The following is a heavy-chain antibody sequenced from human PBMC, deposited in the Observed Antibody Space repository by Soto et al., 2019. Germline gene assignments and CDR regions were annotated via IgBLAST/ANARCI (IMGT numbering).Heavy chain of an antibody. D-gene: IGHD3-3*01. Sequence: EVQLVESGGGLVKPGGSLRLSCAASGFTFSSYSMNWVRQAPGKGLEWVSSISSSSSYIYYADSVKGRFTISRDNAKNSLYLQMNSLRAEDTAVYYCARDISITIFGASYYYGMDVWGQGTTVTVSS. V-gene: IGHV3-21*01. CDR1: GFTFSSYS. J-gene: IGHJ6*02. CDR2: ISSSSSYI. CDR3: ARDISITIFGASYYYGMDV.